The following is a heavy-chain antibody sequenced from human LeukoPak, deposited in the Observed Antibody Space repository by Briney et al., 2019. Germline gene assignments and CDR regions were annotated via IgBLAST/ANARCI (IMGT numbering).Heavy chain of an antibody. J-gene: IGHJ4*02. Sequence: HPGRSLRLSCAASGFTFSSYWMHWVRQVPGKGLVWVARINPGGSSITYADSVKGRFTISRDNAKNTLYLQMDSLRAEDTGVYYYARSNQADDYWGQGTLVTVSS. CDR2: INPGGSSI. D-gene: IGHD1-14*01. V-gene: IGHV3-74*01. CDR1: GFTFSSYW. CDR3: ARSNQADDY.